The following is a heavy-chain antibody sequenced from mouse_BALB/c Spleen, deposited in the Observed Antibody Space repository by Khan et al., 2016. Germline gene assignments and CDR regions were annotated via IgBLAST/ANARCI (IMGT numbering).Heavy chain of an antibody. V-gene: IGHV1S34*01. CDR3: ARGDYDGYYAMDD. CDR2: ISCYNGAT. Sequence: LVKTGASVKISCKASGYSFTGYYMHWVKQSHGKSLEWFGYISCYNGATNYNQKFKGKATFTVDTSSSTAYMQFNSLTSEDSAVYYGARGDYDGYYAMDDWGQGTSVTVSS. D-gene: IGHD2-4*01. J-gene: IGHJ4*01. CDR1: GYSFTGYY.